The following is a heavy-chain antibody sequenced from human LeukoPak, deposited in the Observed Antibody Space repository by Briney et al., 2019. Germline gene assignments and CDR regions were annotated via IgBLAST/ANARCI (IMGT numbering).Heavy chain of an antibody. CDR3: ARSTQTHYYDSRSYFDY. J-gene: IGHJ4*02. V-gene: IGHV4-34*01. CDR2: INHSGST. Sequence: PSETLSLTCVVYGGSFSGYYWSWIRQPPGKGLEWIGEINHSGSTNYNPSLKSRVTMSVDTSKNQFSLKLSSVTAADTAVYYCARSTQTHYYDSRSYFDYWGQGTLVTVSS. D-gene: IGHD3-22*01. CDR1: GGSFSGYY.